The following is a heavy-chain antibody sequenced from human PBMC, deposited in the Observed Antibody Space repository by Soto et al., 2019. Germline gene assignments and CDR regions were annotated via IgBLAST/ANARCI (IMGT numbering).Heavy chain of an antibody. CDR3: AREFCSGGNCYTYYFDP. D-gene: IGHD2-15*01. CDR2: INTDGSNT. Sequence: GGSLRLSCAASGLTFNRYWMHWVRHAPGKGLVWVSHINTDGSNTNYADSVKGRFIISRDNAKSTLFLQMNSLRDEDTAVYYCAREFCSGGNCYTYYFDPWGQGIPVTV. V-gene: IGHV3-74*01. J-gene: IGHJ5*02. CDR1: GLTFNRYW.